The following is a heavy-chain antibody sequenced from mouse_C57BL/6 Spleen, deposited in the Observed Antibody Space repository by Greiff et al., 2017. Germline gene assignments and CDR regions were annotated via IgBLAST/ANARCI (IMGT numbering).Heavy chain of an antibody. CDR3: ARRRDYDGAWFAY. CDR2: INPNNGGT. CDR1: GYTFTDYN. V-gene: IGHV1-18*01. J-gene: IGHJ3*01. Sequence: EVQLQQSGPELVKPGASVKIPCKASGYTFTDYNMDWVKQSHGKSLEWIGDINPNNGGTIYNQKFKGKATLTVDKSSSTAYMELRSLTSEDTAVYYCARRRDYDGAWFAYWGQGTLVTVSA. D-gene: IGHD2-4*01.